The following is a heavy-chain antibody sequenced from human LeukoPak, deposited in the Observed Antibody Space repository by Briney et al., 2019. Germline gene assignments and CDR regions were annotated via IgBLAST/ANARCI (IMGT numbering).Heavy chain of an antibody. CDR3: ARDGQGGGY. V-gene: IGHV1-69*04. D-gene: IGHD3-16*01. CDR1: GGTFSSYA. CDR2: IIPILGIA. J-gene: IGHJ4*02. Sequence: SSVKVSYKGSGGTFSSYAISWVRQAPGQELEWMGRIIPILGIANYAHKFQRRVTITADKSTSTAYMELSSLRSEDTAVYYCARDGQGGGYWGQGTLVTVSS.